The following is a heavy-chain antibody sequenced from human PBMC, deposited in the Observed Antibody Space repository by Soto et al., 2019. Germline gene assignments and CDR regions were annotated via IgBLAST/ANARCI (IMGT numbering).Heavy chain of an antibody. CDR1: GFTFSIYG. V-gene: IGHV3-33*01. CDR2: IWYDGSNK. D-gene: IGHD3-3*01. CDR3: ACITIFGVVISPPYYMDV. J-gene: IGHJ6*03. Sequence: GGSLRLSCAASGFTFSIYGMHWVRQAPGKGLEWVAVIWYDGSNKYYADSVKGRFTISRDNSKNTLYLQMNSLRAEDTAVYYCACITIFGVVISPPYYMDVWGKGTTVTVSS.